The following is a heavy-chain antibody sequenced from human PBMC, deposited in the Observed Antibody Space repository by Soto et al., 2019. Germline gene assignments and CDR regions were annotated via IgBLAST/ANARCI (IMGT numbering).Heavy chain of an antibody. CDR1: GFTFSNYY. CDR3: AGGQLGFGVHYYSYGMDV. CDR2: ISSSSSYT. Sequence: QVQLVESGGGLVKPGGSLRLSCAASGFTFSNYYMSWIRQAPGKGLEWVSYISSSSSYTNYADSVKGRFTISRDNAKNSLYLQMISLRDEDTAVYYCAGGQLGFGVHYYSYGMDVWGQGTTVTVSS. V-gene: IGHV3-11*05. J-gene: IGHJ6*02. D-gene: IGHD3-10*01.